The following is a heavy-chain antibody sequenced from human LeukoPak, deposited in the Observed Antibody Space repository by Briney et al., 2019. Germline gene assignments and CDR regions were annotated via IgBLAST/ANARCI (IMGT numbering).Heavy chain of an antibody. CDR3: ARDPRQEGWFDP. CDR2: INPNSGGT. CDR1: GYTFTGYY. Sequence: ASVKVSCKASGYTFTGYYMHWVRQAPGHGLEWMGRINPNSGGTNYAQKFQGRVTMTRDTSISTAYMDLSRLRSDDTAVYYCARDPRQEGWFDPWGQGTLVTVSS. J-gene: IGHJ5*02. V-gene: IGHV1-2*06.